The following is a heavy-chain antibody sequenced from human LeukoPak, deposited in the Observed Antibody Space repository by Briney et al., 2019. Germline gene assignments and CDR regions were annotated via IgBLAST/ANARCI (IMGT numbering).Heavy chain of an antibody. CDR3: ARARYGNSFYAFDI. J-gene: IGHJ3*02. CDR2: ISSSSSYI. D-gene: IGHD6-13*01. V-gene: IGHV3-21*06. Sequence: KPGGSLSLSCAASGLTFSRYSMNWVRQAPGKGREWVSSISSSSSYIYYTDSVKGRFTVSRDNAKNSLYLQMCSLRNEDTAVYYCARARYGNSFYAFDIWGQGTLVTVSS. CDR1: GLTFSRYS.